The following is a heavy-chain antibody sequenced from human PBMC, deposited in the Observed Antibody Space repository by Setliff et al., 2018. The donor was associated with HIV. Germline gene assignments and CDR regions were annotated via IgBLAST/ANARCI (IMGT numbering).Heavy chain of an antibody. J-gene: IGHJ6*03. CDR3: ARVPVSSYYYYRDV. CDR2: ISASTVNT. V-gene: IGHV1-18*01. D-gene: IGHD3-10*01. Sequence: ASVKVSCKASGYTFINYHITWVRQAPGQGLEWVGSISASTVNTNYTQGRVTMTTDISTSTAYLEMRSLRAADTAVYYCARVPVSSYYYYRDVWGKGTTVTVSS. CDR1: GYTFINYH.